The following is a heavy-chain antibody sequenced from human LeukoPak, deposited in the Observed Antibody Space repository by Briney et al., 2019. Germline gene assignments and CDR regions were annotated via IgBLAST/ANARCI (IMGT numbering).Heavy chain of an antibody. J-gene: IGHJ4*02. CDR1: GFTFSTSG. CDR3: ARDSPPDN. V-gene: IGHV3-48*01. Sequence: PGGSLRLSCAASGFTFSTSGMNWVRQAPGKGLEWVSYISSSSSTIYYADSVEGRFTISRDNAKNSLYLQMDSLRAEDTAVYYCARDSPPDNWGQGTLVTVSS. CDR2: ISSSSSTI.